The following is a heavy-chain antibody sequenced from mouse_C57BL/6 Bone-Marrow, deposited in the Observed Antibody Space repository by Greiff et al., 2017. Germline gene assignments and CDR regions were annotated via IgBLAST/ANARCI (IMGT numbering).Heavy chain of an antibody. Sequence: VKLVESGPGLVAPSQCLSISCTASGFSLTSYGVSWVRQPPGQGLEWLGVIWGDGSTNYYSDPLSRLSISKDNSKSQVFLRLNSLQADDTATYYCAFITTFGAYWGQGTLVTVSA. J-gene: IGHJ3*01. D-gene: IGHD1-1*01. CDR3: AFITTFGAY. CDR2: IWGDGST. CDR1: GFSLTSYG. V-gene: IGHV2-3*01.